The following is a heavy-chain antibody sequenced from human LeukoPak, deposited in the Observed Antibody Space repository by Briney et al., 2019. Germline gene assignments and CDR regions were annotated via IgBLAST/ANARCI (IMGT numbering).Heavy chain of an antibody. CDR2: INHSGST. Sequence: SETLSLTCNVSAYSITNGYYWGWIRQAPGEGLEWIGSINHSGSTYYNQSLKSRVTISIDTSKNQLSLQLSTVTAADTAVYYCATDETYTSGLQPSHYYYYLDVWGKGTLVTVSS. CDR3: ATDETYTSGLQPSHYYYYLDV. J-gene: IGHJ6*03. D-gene: IGHD6-19*01. V-gene: IGHV4-38-2*02. CDR1: AYSITNGYY.